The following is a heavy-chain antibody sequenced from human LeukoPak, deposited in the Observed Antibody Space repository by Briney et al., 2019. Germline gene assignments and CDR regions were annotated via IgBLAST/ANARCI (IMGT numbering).Heavy chain of an antibody. CDR2: IYSGGST. Sequence: GGSLRLSCAASGFTVSSNYMSWVRQAPGKGLEWVSVIYSGGSTYYADSVKGRFTISRDNSKNTLYLQMNNLRAEDTAVYYCARESYYYDTSAPVYWGQGTLVTVSS. CDR1: GFTVSSNY. J-gene: IGHJ4*02. CDR3: ARESYYYDTSAPVY. V-gene: IGHV3-53*01. D-gene: IGHD3-22*01.